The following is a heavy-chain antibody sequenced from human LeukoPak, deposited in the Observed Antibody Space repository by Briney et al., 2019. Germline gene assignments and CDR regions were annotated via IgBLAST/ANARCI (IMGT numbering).Heavy chain of an antibody. CDR3: ARAIGGSYQRYFDY. V-gene: IGHV1-2*02. CDR1: GYTFTSYY. J-gene: IGHJ4*02. CDR2: INPNSGGT. Sequence: ASVKVSCKASGYTFTSYYMHWVRQAPGQGLEWMGWINPNSGGTNYAQKFQGRVTMTRDTSISTAYMELSRLRSDDTAVYYCARAIGGSYQRYFDYWGQGTLVTVSS. D-gene: IGHD1-26*01.